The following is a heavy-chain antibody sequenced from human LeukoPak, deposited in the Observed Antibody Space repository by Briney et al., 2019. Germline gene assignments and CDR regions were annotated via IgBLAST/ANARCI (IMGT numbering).Heavy chain of an antibody. CDR3: ARDIVSSGYYYYYGMDV. Sequence: ASVKVSCRASGGTFSSYAISWVRQAPGQGLEWMGGIIPIFGTANYAQKFQGRVTITADESTSTAYMELSSLRSEDTAVYYCARDIVSSGYYYYYGMDVWGQGTTVTVSS. V-gene: IGHV1-69*13. CDR1: GGTFSSYA. D-gene: IGHD3-22*01. J-gene: IGHJ6*02. CDR2: IIPIFGTA.